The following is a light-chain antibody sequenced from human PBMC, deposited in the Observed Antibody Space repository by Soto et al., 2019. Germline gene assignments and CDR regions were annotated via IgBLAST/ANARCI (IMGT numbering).Light chain of an antibody. CDR1: SSDVGGYNY. CDR3: SSYAGSNNFEVV. CDR2: EVS. J-gene: IGLJ2*01. Sequence: QPVLTQPASVSGSPGQSITISCTGTSSDVGGYNYVSWYQQHPGKAPKLMIYEVSKRPSGVPDRFSGSKSGNTASLTVSGLQAEDEADYYCSSYAGSNNFEVVFGGGTKLTVL. V-gene: IGLV2-8*01.